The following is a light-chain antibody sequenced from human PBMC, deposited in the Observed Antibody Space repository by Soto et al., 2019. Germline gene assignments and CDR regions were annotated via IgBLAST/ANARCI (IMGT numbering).Light chain of an antibody. CDR2: IAS. Sequence: EILLTQSPGTLSLSPGERATLSCRASQTVTNRYLAWYQQKPGQAPRLLIYIASTRATGIPDRFSGSGSGADFTLTISRLEPEDFAVYYCHQYAAVPRTFGQGTKVDIK. J-gene: IGKJ1*01. CDR3: HQYAAVPRT. CDR1: QTVTNRY. V-gene: IGKV3-20*01.